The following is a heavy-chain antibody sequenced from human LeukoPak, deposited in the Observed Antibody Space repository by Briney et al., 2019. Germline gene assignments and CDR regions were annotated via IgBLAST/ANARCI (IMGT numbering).Heavy chain of an antibody. CDR2: IYSGGST. CDR3: ARDWSHRCFDY. CDR1: GFAVSSNY. D-gene: IGHD3-3*01. J-gene: IGHJ4*02. Sequence: GGSLRLSCAASGFAVSSNYMSWVRQAPGKGLEWVSVIYSGGSTYYADSVKGRFTISRDNSKNTLYLQMNSLRAEDTAVYYCARDWSHRCFDYWGQGTLVTVSS. V-gene: IGHV3-53*01.